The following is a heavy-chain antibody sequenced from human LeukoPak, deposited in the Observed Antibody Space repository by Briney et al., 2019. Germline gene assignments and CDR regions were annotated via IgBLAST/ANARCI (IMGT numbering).Heavy chain of an antibody. CDR2: IYYSGST. D-gene: IGHD3-22*01. J-gene: IGHJ4*02. V-gene: IGHV4-31*03. CDR3: ARDLDSSGRYFDY. Sequence: SQTLSLTCTVSGGSISSGGYYWSWIRQHPGKGLEWIGYIYYSGSTYYNPSLKSRVTISVDTSKSQFSLKLSSVTAADTAVYYCARDLDSSGRYFDYWGQGTLVTVSS. CDR1: GGSISSGGYY.